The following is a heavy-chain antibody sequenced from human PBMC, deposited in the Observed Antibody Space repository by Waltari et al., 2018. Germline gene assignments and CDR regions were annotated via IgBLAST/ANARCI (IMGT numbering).Heavy chain of an antibody. J-gene: IGHJ6*02. Sequence: QVQLQESGPGLVKPSETLSLTCTVSGGSISSYYWSWIRQPPGKGLEWIGYIYYSGSTNYNPSLKSRVTISGDTSKNQFSLKLSSVTAADTAVYYCARAATYYDILTGYYNYYYYGMDVWGQGTTVTVSS. V-gene: IGHV4-59*01. CDR1: GGSISSYY. D-gene: IGHD3-9*01. CDR2: IYYSGST. CDR3: ARAATYYDILTGYYNYYYYGMDV.